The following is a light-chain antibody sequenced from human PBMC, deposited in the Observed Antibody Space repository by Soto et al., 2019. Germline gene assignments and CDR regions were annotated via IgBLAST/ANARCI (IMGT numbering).Light chain of an antibody. CDR2: EVS. Sequence: QSALTQPASVSGSPGQSITISCTGTSSDIGSYDLLSWYQQHPGKAPKLMIYEVSNRPSGISNRFSGSKSANTASLTISGLQAEDEADYYCCSYASTSTLVFGGGTKVTVL. CDR3: CSYASTSTLV. V-gene: IGLV2-23*02. CDR1: SSDIGSYDL. J-gene: IGLJ2*01.